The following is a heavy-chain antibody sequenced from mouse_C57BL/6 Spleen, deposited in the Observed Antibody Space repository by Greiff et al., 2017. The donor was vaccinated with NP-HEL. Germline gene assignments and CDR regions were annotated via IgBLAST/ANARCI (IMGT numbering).Heavy chain of an antibody. J-gene: IGHJ2*01. D-gene: IGHD2-1*01. CDR2: ISDGGSHT. V-gene: IGHV5-4*01. Sequence: EVKLVESGGGLVKPGGSLKLSCAASGFTFSSYAMSWVRQTPEKRLEWVATISDGGSHTYYPDNVKGRFTISRDNAKNNLYLQMSHLKSEDTAMYYCARDGGNPTPFDYWGQGTTLTVSS. CDR3: ARDGGNPTPFDY. CDR1: GFTFSSYA.